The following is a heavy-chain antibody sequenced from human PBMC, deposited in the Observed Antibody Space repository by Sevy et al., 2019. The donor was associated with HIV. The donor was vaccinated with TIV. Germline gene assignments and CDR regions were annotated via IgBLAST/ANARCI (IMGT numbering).Heavy chain of an antibody. V-gene: IGHV3-23*01. CDR1: GFTLRTYG. J-gene: IGHJ4*02. CDR3: AKEPFDY. Sequence: GGSLRLSCAASGFTLRTYGMSWVRQAPGKGLQWVASIKGSASTTYYAYSVKGRFTIFRDNSNNTLYLQVNTLRAEDMAMYYCAKEPFDYWGQGTLVTVSS. CDR2: IKGSASTT.